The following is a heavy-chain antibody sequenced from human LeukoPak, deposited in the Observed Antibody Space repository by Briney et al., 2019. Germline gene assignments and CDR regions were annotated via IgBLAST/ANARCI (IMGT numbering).Heavy chain of an antibody. Sequence: GRSLRLSCTTSGFTFGDHAMSWVRQAPGKGLEWVGFIRSKSYGGTTEYAASVKGRFTISRDDSKSIAYLQVDSLKTDDTAMYYCTRGPTHQWLYYGMDVWGQGTTVTVSS. J-gene: IGHJ6*02. CDR3: TRGPTHQWLYYGMDV. D-gene: IGHD5-24*01. CDR1: GFTFGDHA. V-gene: IGHV3-49*04. CDR2: IRSKSYGGTT.